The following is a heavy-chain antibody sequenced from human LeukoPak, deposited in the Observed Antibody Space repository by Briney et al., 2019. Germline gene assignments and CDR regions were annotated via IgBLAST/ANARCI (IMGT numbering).Heavy chain of an antibody. V-gene: IGHV4-59*01. CDR2: IYYSGST. CDR3: ARLGITIFGVAVEAFDI. Sequence: SETLSLTCTVSGGSISSYYWSWIRQPPGKGLEWIGYIYYSGSTNYNPSLKSRVTTSVDTSKNQFSLQLSSVTAADTAVYYCARLGITIFGVAVEAFDIWGQGTMVTVSS. J-gene: IGHJ3*02. CDR1: GGSISSYY. D-gene: IGHD3-3*01.